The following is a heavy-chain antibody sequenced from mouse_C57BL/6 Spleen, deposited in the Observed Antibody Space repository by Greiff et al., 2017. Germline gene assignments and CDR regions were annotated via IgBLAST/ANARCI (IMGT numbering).Heavy chain of an antibody. CDR1: GYTFTSSG. CDR3: ARGDHDYAMDY. J-gene: IGHJ4*01. CDR2: IYPRSGNT. V-gene: IGHV1-81*01. Sequence: VQLQQSGAELARPGASVKLSCKASGYTFTSSGISWVKQRTGQGLEWIGEIYPRSGNTYYNEKFKGKATLTADKSSSTAYMELRSLTSEDSAVYFCARGDHDYAMDYWGQGTSVTVSS.